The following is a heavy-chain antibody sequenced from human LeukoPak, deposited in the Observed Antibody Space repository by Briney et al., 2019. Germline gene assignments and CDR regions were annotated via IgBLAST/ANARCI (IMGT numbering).Heavy chain of an antibody. Sequence: ASVKVSCKASGYTFTSYYMHWVRQAPGQGLEWMGLINPSGGSTSYAQTFQGRVTMTRDMSTNTVYTDLSSMRSEDTAVYYCARDYKYYYDSSGYRAAFDIWGQGTMVTVSS. D-gene: IGHD3-22*01. J-gene: IGHJ3*02. CDR1: GYTFTSYY. CDR3: ARDYKYYYDSSGYRAAFDI. CDR2: INPSGGST. V-gene: IGHV1-46*01.